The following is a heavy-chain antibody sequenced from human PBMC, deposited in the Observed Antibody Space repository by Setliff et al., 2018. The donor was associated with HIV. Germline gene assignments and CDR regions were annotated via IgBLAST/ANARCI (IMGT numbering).Heavy chain of an antibody. J-gene: IGHJ4*02. CDR3: AIPFMTNGDYIFDY. CDR2: ISAYNGNT. D-gene: IGHD4-17*01. CDR1: GYTFTSYG. Sequence: GASVKVSCKASGYTFTSYGISWVRQAPGQGLEWMGWISAYNGNTNYAQKLQGRVTITADESTSTAYMELSSLRSEDTAVYYCAIPFMTNGDYIFDYWGQGTLVTVSS. V-gene: IGHV1-18*01.